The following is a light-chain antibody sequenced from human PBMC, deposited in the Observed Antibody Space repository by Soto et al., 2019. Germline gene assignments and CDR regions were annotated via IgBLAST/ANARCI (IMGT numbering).Light chain of an antibody. Sequence: SYELTQPLSVSVALGQTARITCGGNKIGRKNVHWYQQKPGQAPVLVIYKDSNRPSGIPERFSGSNSGNTATLTITGAQGGDEADYYCQVWDSTTLVFGGGTKLTVL. J-gene: IGLJ2*01. CDR2: KDS. CDR1: KIGRKN. CDR3: QVWDSTTLV. V-gene: IGLV3-9*01.